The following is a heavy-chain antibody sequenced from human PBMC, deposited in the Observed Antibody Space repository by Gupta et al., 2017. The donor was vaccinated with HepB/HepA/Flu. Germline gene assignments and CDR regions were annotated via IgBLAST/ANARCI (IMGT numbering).Heavy chain of an antibody. Sequence: QVQLVQSGAEVKKPGASVKVSCKASGYTFTSYYMHWVRQAPGQGLEWMGIINPSGGSTSYAQKFQGRVTMTRDTSTSTVYMELSSLRSEDTAVYYCARGPEGHYYDNETFDYWGQGTLVTVSS. CDR3: ARGPEGHYYDNETFDY. CDR2: INPSGGST. V-gene: IGHV1-46*01. J-gene: IGHJ4*02. CDR1: GYTFTSYY. D-gene: IGHD3-22*01.